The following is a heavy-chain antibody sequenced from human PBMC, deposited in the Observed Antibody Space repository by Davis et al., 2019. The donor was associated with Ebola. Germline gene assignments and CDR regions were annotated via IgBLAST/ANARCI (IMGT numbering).Heavy chain of an antibody. CDR1: GFTFSSYA. CDR3: VKVDFGGKVGPGYFYH. V-gene: IGHV3-64D*08. J-gene: IGHJ4*02. CDR2: ISSTGGIT. D-gene: IGHD4-23*01. Sequence: GESLKISCSGSGFTFSSYAMHWVRQAPGKGLEHVSAISSTGGITYFADLVDGRFIISRDNSKNTFYLQMRDLRPADTAVYYCVKVDFGGKVGPGYFYHWGQGALVTVTS.